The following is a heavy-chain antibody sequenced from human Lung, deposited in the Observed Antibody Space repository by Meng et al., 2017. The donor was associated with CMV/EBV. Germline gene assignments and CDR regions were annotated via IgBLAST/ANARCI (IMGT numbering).Heavy chain of an antibody. D-gene: IGHD3-3*02. Sequence: VXXSCXASGGTFTAHYFHWVRQAPGQGLEWMGWIHPHRGDTNYAQQFQGRVTLTRDTSINTGYMELTRLTSDDTAVYYCARHFPSGLDGFDIWGQGTVVAVSS. CDR2: IHPHRGDT. CDR3: ARHFPSGLDGFDI. CDR1: GGTFTAHY. J-gene: IGHJ3*02. V-gene: IGHV1-2*02.